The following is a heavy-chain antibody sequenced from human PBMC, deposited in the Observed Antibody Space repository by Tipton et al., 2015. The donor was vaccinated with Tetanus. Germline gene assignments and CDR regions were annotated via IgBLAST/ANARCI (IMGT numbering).Heavy chain of an antibody. CDR1: GFTFGSYA. D-gene: IGHD4-11*01. V-gene: IGHV4-59*01. CDR3: ARDSNFYSYSYKGMDV. CDR2: VFHSGST. Sequence: LRLSCAASGFTFGSYAMNWVRQAPGKGLEWIGYVFHSGSTKYNPSLKSRVTISVDTSKNQFSLKLRSVTAADTAVYYCARDSNFYSYSYKGMDVWGQGTTVTVSS. J-gene: IGHJ6*02.